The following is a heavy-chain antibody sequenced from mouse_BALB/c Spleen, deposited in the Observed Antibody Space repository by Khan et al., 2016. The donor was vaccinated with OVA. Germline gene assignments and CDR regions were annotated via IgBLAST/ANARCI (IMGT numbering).Heavy chain of an antibody. CDR2: ISYDGSN. Sequence: EVQLQESGPGLVKPSQSLSLTCSVAGYSITSGYYWNWIRQFPGNRLEWMGYISYDGSNNYNPSLKNRISITRDPSKKQFFLKLNSVTTEDTAIYYCASKSYGKGAYWGQGTLVTVSA. D-gene: IGHD2-1*01. CDR1: GYSITSGYY. J-gene: IGHJ3*01. CDR3: ASKSYGKGAY. V-gene: IGHV3-6*02.